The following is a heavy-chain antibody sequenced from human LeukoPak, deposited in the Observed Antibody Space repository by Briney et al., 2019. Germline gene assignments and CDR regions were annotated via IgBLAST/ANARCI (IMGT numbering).Heavy chain of an antibody. D-gene: IGHD2-15*01. CDR1: GFTFDDYG. CDR2: INWNGGST. CDR3: ARDFSPGGYCIGGSCEPGAFDI. J-gene: IGHJ3*02. Sequence: GGSLRLSCAASGFTFDDYGMSWVRQAPGKGLEWVSGINWNGGSTGYADSVKGRFTISRDNAKNSLYLQMNSLRAEDTALYYCARDFSPGGYCIGGSCEPGAFDIWGQGTIVTVSS. V-gene: IGHV3-20*04.